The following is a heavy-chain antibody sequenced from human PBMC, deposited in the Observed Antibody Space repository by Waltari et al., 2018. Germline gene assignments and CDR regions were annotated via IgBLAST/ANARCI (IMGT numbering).Heavy chain of an antibody. J-gene: IGHJ4*02. V-gene: IGHV4-39*02. CDR3: ARDLVQITMVQGVIIAYFDY. CDR2: IYYSGST. Sequence: QLQLQESGPGLVKPSETLSLTCTVSGGSISSSSYYWGWIRQPPGKGREWIGSIYYSGSTYYNPSLKSLVTISVDTSKNQFSLKLSSVTAADTAVYYCARDLVQITMVQGVIIAYFDYWGQGTLVTVSS. CDR1: GGSISSSSYY. D-gene: IGHD3-10*01.